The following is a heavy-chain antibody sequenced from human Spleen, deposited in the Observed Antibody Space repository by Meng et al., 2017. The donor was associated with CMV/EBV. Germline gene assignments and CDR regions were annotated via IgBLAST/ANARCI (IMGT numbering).Heavy chain of an antibody. CDR2: IYSGGST. J-gene: IGHJ5*02. V-gene: IGHV3-66*01. Sequence: GESGGGFVQPVGSLRLSCAASGFTVSSNYMSWVRQAPGKGLEWVSVIYSGGSTYYADSVKGRFTISRDNSKNTLYLQMNSLRAEDTAVYYCARDRGDPFDPWGQGTLVTVSS. CDR1: GFTVSSNY. D-gene: IGHD3-10*01. CDR3: ARDRGDPFDP.